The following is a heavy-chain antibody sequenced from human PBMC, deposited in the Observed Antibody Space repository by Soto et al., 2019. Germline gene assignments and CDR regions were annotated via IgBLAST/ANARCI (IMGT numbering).Heavy chain of an antibody. V-gene: IGHV3-48*03. J-gene: IGHJ6*02. D-gene: IGHD1-1*01. CDR1: GFTFSAFE. Sequence: LRLSCAASGFTFSAFEMNWVRQAPGKGLEWLSYIYNSGSTMAYADSVKGRFAISRDNAKNSLYLEMYSLRAEDTAVYYCARESGGTGLDVWGQGTTVTVSS. CDR2: IYNSGSTM. CDR3: ARESGGTGLDV.